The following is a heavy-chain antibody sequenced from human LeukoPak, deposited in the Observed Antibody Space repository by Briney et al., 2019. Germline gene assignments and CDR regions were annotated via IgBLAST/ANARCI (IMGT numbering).Heavy chain of an antibody. CDR1: GFTFSSCG. CDR2: VSSSSSPI. Sequence: GGSLRLSCAASGFTFSSCGINWVRQAPGKGLEWVSYVSSSSSPIYYADSVKGRFTISRDNAKNSLYLQMNSLRAEDTAVYYCARAVTAGEYFYYYYMDVWGKGTTVTVSS. CDR3: ARAVTAGEYFYYYYMDV. J-gene: IGHJ6*03. V-gene: IGHV3-48*04. D-gene: IGHD4-23*01.